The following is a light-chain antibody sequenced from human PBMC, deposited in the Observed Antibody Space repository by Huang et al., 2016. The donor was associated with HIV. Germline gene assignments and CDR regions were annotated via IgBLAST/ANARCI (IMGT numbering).Light chain of an antibody. Sequence: DIVMTQSPDSLAVSLGERATINCKSSQSVLYSSDNKNYLAWFQQKPGQPPKLLIYGASTREAGVPDRFSGSGSGTDFTLTISSLQAEDVAVYYCQQYYNPPLTFGQGTKVEIK. J-gene: IGKJ1*01. CDR2: GAS. V-gene: IGKV4-1*01. CDR3: QQYYNPPLT. CDR1: QSVLYSSDNKNY.